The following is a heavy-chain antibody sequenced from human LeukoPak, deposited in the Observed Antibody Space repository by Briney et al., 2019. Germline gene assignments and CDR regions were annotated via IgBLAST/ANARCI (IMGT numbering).Heavy chain of an antibody. Sequence: SSETLSLTCTVSGGSISSYYWSWIRQPPGKGLEWIGYIYYSGSTNYNPSLKSRVTISVDTSKNQFSLKLSSVTAADTAVYYCAREGIAVAGTPFDYWGQGTLVTVSS. CDR2: IYYSGST. D-gene: IGHD6-19*01. J-gene: IGHJ4*02. CDR1: GGSISSYY. CDR3: AREGIAVAGTPFDY. V-gene: IGHV4-59*12.